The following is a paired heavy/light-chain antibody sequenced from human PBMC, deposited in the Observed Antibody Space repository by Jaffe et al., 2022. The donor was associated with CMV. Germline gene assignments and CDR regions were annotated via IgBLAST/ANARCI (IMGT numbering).Light chain of an antibody. CDR1: QSIAKY. J-gene: IGKJ4*01. V-gene: IGKV1-39*01. Sequence: DIQMTQSPSSLSASVGDRVTITCRASQSIAKYLSWYQQKPGKAPNLLIYAASTLQSGVPSRFSGRGSGTDFTLTISNLQVDDFATYFCQQSYSTLLTFGGGTKVEIK. CDR2: AAS. CDR3: QQSYSTLLT.
Heavy chain of an antibody. CDR1: GFPFNNFA. CDR3: ARGPYSSLVRGFYFDL. D-gene: IGHD2-21*01. CDR2: ISGSGDST. Sequence: LVESWGGLVQPGGSLRLSCVASGFPFNNFAMNWVRQAPGKRLEWVSGISGSGDSTYYVDSVKDRFVISKDDPKNTLYLQMNSLMPEDTAVYFCARGPYSSLVRGFYFDLWGRGTLVTVSS. V-gene: IGHV3-23*04. J-gene: IGHJ2*01.